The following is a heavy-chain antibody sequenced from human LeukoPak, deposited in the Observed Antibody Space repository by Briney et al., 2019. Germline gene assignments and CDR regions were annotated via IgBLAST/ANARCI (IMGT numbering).Heavy chain of an antibody. D-gene: IGHD1-26*01. Sequence: ETGGSLRLSCAASGFTFDDYAMHWVRQAPGKGLEWVSGISWNSGSIGYADSVKGRFTISRDNAKNSLYLQMNSLRAEDTALYYCAKDIGSGSPWGQGTLVTVSS. V-gene: IGHV3-9*01. CDR2: ISWNSGSI. J-gene: IGHJ5*02. CDR1: GFTFDDYA. CDR3: AKDIGSGSP.